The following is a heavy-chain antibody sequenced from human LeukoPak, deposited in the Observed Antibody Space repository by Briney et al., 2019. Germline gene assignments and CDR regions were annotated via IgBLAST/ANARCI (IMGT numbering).Heavy chain of an antibody. CDR1: GGTFSSYA. CDR2: IIPIFGTA. CDR3: ARDKKNHDILTGYYNNWFDP. V-gene: IGHV1-69*13. J-gene: IGHJ5*02. D-gene: IGHD3-9*01. Sequence: SVKVSCKASGGTFSSYAISWVRQAPGQGLEWMGGIIPIFGTANYAQKFQGRVTITADESTSTAYMELSSLRSEDTAVYYCARDKKNHDILTGYYNNWFDPWGQGTLVTVSS.